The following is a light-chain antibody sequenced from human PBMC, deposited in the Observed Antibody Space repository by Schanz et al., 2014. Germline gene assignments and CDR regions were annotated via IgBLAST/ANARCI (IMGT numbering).Light chain of an antibody. CDR3: QQYYSYPPT. J-gene: IGKJ1*01. Sequence: DIQMTQSPSSLSASVGDRVTITCRASQSISSHLNWYQQRPGKAPKLLIYAASSLQSGVPSRFSGSGSGTDFTLTISSLQPEDFATYYCQQYYSYPPTFGQGTKVEIK. CDR1: QSISSH. V-gene: IGKV1-39*01. CDR2: AAS.